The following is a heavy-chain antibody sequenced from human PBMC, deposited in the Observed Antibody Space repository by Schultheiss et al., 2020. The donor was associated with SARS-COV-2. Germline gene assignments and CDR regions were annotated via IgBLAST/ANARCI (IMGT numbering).Heavy chain of an antibody. Sequence: SETLSLTCTVSGGSISSYYWSWIRQPPGKGLEWIGEINHSGSTNYNPSLKSRVTMSVDTSKNQFSLKLSSVTAADTAVYYCARAGYDFWSGYLDGVYYYYGMDVWGQGTTVTVSS. V-gene: IGHV4-34*01. CDR1: GGSISSYY. D-gene: IGHD3-3*01. CDR2: INHSGST. CDR3: ARAGYDFWSGYLDGVYYYYGMDV. J-gene: IGHJ6*02.